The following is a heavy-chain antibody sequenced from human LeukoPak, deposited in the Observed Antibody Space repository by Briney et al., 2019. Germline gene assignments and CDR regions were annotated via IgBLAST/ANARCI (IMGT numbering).Heavy chain of an antibody. V-gene: IGHV3-7*04. J-gene: IGHJ4*02. CDR3: ASDREYYYGSGSFDY. D-gene: IGHD3-10*01. CDR1: GFTFSSYW. Sequence: GGSLRLSCAASGFTFSSYWMSWVRQAPGKGLEWVANIRQDGSEKYYVDSVKGRFTISRDNAKNSLYLQMNSLRAEDTAVYYCASDREYYYGSGSFDYWGQGTLVTVSS. CDR2: IRQDGSEK.